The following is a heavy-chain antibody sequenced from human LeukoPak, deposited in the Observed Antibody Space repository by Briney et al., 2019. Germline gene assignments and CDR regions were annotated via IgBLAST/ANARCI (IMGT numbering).Heavy chain of an antibody. Sequence: SETLSLTCTVSGGSISTYCWDWFRQPPGKGLEWIGHICYSGSTNHNPSLKSRVTISVDTSKNQFSLKLSSVTAADTAVYYCARVVAGRRFDPWGQGTLVTVSS. CDR3: ARVVAGRRFDP. D-gene: IGHD6-19*01. J-gene: IGHJ5*02. CDR1: GGSISTYC. CDR2: ICYSGST. V-gene: IGHV4-59*01.